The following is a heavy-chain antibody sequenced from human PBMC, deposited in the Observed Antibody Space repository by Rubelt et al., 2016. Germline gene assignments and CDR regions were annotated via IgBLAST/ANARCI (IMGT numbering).Heavy chain of an antibody. CDR3: AREGYPQGWFDP. D-gene: IGHD2-15*01. V-gene: IGHV4-31*03. Sequence: QLQESGPGLVKPSETLSLTCTVSGGSLSSSSYYWGWIRQPPGKCLAWIGYISYSGGTYYNPSLKSRGAISVDTSKNQFSLKLSSVTAADTAVYYCAREGYPQGWFDPWGQGTLVTVSS. CDR1: GGSLSSSSYY. J-gene: IGHJ5*02. CDR2: ISYSGGT.